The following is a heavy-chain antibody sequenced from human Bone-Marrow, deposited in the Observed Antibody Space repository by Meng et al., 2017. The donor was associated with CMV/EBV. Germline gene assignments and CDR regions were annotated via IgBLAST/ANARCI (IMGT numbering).Heavy chain of an antibody. J-gene: IGHJ4*02. CDR1: GFTFSSYG. Sequence: GESLKISCAASGFTFSSYGMSWVRQATGKGLEWVSGINWNGGSTSYADSVQGRFTISRDNAKNSLYLRMNSLRAEDTALYHCARADGSGSYAPIDYWGQGILVTVSS. D-gene: IGHD3-10*01. V-gene: IGHV3-20*01. CDR3: ARADGSGSYAPIDY. CDR2: INWNGGST.